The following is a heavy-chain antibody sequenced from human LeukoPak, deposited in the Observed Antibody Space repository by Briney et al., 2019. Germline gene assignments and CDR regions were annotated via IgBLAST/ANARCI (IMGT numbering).Heavy chain of an antibody. D-gene: IGHD3-10*01. V-gene: IGHV3-48*01. CDR2: ISSSSSTI. Sequence: GGSLRLSCAASGFTFSSYSMNWVRQAPGKGLEWVSYISSSSSTIYYADSVKGRFTISRDNAKNSLYLQMNSLRAEDTAVYYCASGITMVRGVIIGPDFDYWGQGTLVTVSS. CDR3: ASGITMVRGVIIGPDFDY. J-gene: IGHJ4*02. CDR1: GFTFSSYS.